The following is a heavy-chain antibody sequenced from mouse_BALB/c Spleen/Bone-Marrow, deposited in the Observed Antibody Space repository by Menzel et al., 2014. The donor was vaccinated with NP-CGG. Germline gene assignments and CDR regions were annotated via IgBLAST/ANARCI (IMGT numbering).Heavy chain of an antibody. J-gene: IGHJ4*01. CDR3: ARIYFNYEGAVDY. Sequence: QVTLKVSGPGILQPSQTLSLTCSFSGFSLSTYGVGWIRQPSGKGLEWLAHIWWNDNKYYTTALKSRLTISKDTSNNXVFLNNDSVDTADTATYYCARIYFNYEGAVDYWGQGTSVTGSS. CDR2: IWWNDNK. V-gene: IGHV8-11*01. CDR1: GFSLSTYG. D-gene: IGHD2-4*01.